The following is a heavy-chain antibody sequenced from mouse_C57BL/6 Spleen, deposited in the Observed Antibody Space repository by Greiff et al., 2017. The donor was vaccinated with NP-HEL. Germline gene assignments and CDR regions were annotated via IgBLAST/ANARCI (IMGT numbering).Heavy chain of an antibody. V-gene: IGHV1-85*01. D-gene: IGHD2-3*01. CDR1: GYTFTSYD. CDR3: ARSPDGYGGAMEY. Sequence: QVQLQQSGPELVKPGASVKLSCKASGYTFTSYDINWVKQRPGQGLEWIGWIYPRDGSTKYNEKFKGKATLTVDTSSSTAYMELHSLTSEDSAVYFCARSPDGYGGAMEYWGKGTSVTVSS. CDR2: IYPRDGST. J-gene: IGHJ4*01.